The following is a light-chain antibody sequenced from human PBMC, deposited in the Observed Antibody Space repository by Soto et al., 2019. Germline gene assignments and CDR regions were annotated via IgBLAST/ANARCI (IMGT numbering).Light chain of an antibody. CDR2: GAS. Sequence: DIQMTQSPSSLSASVGDRVTIICRASQSIGNDLNWYQKKIGEAPKLLVFGASNLQSGVPIRFSGAGSGTHFTLTVNSLQPEDFVTYYCQQSFTTPRTFGQGTKVDIK. J-gene: IGKJ1*01. V-gene: IGKV1-39*01. CDR3: QQSFTTPRT. CDR1: QSIGND.